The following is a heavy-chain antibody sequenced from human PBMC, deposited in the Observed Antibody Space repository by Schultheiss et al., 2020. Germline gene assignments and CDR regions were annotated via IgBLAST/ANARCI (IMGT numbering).Heavy chain of an antibody. V-gene: IGHV3-30*03. CDR1: GFTVSSNY. D-gene: IGHD6-6*01. Sequence: GGSLRLSCAASGFTVSSNYMSWVRQAPGKGLEWVAVISYDGSNKYYADSVKGRFTISRDNSKNTVYLQMNSLRVEDTAVYYCATWIWYSTSDWGQGTLVTVSS. CDR2: ISYDGSNK. CDR3: ATWIWYSTSD. J-gene: IGHJ4*02.